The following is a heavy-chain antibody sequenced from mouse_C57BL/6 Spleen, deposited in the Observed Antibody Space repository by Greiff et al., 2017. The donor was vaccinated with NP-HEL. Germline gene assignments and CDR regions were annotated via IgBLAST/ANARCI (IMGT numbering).Heavy chain of an antibody. Sequence: VQLQQSGAELVKPGASVKMSCKASGYTFTSYWITWVKQRPGQGLEWIGDIYPGSGSTNYIEKFKSKATLTVDTSSSTAYMQLSSLTSEDSAVYYCAASWFAYWGQGTLVTVSA. CDR3: AASWFAY. CDR1: GYTFTSYW. V-gene: IGHV1-55*01. D-gene: IGHD6-1*01. CDR2: IYPGSGST. J-gene: IGHJ3*01.